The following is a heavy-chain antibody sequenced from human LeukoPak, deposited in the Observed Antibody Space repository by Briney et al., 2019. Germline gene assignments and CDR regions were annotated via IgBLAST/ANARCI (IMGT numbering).Heavy chain of an antibody. J-gene: IGHJ4*02. CDR2: IKSKTDGGTT. D-gene: IGHD3-9*01. Sequence: GGSPSFSCAASGFTFSNAWMSWVRQAPGKGLKGVGRIKSKTDGGTTDYAAPVKGRFTISRDDSKNTLYLQMNSLKTEDTAVYYCTTSGSWGHYDILTGYYNVDYWGQGTLVTVSS. CDR3: TTSGSWGHYDILTGYYNVDY. V-gene: IGHV3-15*01. CDR1: GFTFSNAW.